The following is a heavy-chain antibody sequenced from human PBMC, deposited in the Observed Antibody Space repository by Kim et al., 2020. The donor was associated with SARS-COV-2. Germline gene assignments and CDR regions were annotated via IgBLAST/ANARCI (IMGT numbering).Heavy chain of an antibody. CDR3: AKVGDYDSSVFYAFVRS. D-gene: IGHD3-22*01. J-gene: IGHJ5*02. V-gene: IGHV3-74*01. Sequence: VKGRFTISRGNAKNTLYLQMNGLRTEDTAVYYCAKVGDYDSSVFYAFVRSWGQGTRVTVSS.